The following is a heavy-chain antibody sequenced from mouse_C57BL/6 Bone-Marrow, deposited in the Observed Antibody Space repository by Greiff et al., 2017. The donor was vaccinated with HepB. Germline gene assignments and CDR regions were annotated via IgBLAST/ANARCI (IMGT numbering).Heavy chain of an antibody. CDR3: ARSSPYYYGSDYAMDY. V-gene: IGHV1-75*01. Sequence: QVQLQQSGPELVKPGASVKISCKASGYTFTDYYINWVKQRPGQGLEWIGWIFPGSGSTYYNEKFKGKATLTVDKSSSTAYMLLSSLTSEDSAVYFCARSSPYYYGSDYAMDYWGQGTSVTVSS. J-gene: IGHJ4*01. CDR2: IFPGSGST. D-gene: IGHD1-1*01. CDR1: GYTFTDYY.